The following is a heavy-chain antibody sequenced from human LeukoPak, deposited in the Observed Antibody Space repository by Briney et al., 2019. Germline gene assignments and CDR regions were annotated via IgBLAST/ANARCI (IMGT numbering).Heavy chain of an antibody. D-gene: IGHD3-10*01. CDR1: GFTFSSYA. J-gene: IGHJ6*02. CDR2: ISYDGSNK. V-gene: IGHV3-30-3*01. CDR3: ARDPYGSGSYLDGMDV. Sequence: GGSLRLSCAASGFTFSSYAMHWVRQAPGKGLEWVAVISYDGSNKYYADSVKGRFTISRDNSKNTLYLQMNSLRAEDTAVYYCARDPYGSGSYLDGMDVWGQGTTVTVSS.